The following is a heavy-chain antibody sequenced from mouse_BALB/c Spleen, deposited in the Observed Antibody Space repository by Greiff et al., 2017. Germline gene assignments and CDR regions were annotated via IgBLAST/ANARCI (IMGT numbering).Heavy chain of an antibody. CDR3: ARGYDGYYAMDY. J-gene: IGHJ4*01. D-gene: IGHD2-14*01. CDR1: GFTFSDYY. Sequence: EVQRVESGGGLVKPGGSLKLSCAASGFTFSDYYMYWVRQTPEKRLEWVATISDGGSYTYYPDSVKGRFTISRDNAKNNLYLQMSSLKSEDTAMYYCARGYDGYYAMDYWGQGTSVTVSS. V-gene: IGHV5-4*02. CDR2: ISDGGSYT.